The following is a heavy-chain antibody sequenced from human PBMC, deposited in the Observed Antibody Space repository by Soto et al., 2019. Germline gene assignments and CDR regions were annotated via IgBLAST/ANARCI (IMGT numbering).Heavy chain of an antibody. Sequence: EVQLLESGGGLVSPGGSLRLSCAASGFTFSSYAMSWVRQAPGKGLEWLAGITFRGDYTYYADSVKGRFSLSRDNSRNRLDLQMNNLKVEDTALYYCAKLGTMGVFDNWGQGTPLTVSS. CDR3: AKLGTMGVFDN. V-gene: IGHV3-23*01. CDR1: GFTFSSYA. D-gene: IGHD1-26*01. J-gene: IGHJ4*02. CDR2: ITFRGDYT.